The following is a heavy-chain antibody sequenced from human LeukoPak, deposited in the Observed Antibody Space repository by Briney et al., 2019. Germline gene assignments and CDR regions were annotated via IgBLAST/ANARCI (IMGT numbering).Heavy chain of an antibody. CDR2: INHSGST. Sequence: SETLSLTCAVYGGSFSGYYWSWIRQPPGKGLEWIGEINHSGSTNYNPSLKSRVTISVDTSKNQFSLKLGSVTAADTAVYYCARDRDPYYDYLWGSYRPSYFDDWGQGTLVTVSS. CDR3: ARDRDPYYDYLWGSYRPSYFDD. V-gene: IGHV4-34*01. D-gene: IGHD3-16*02. J-gene: IGHJ4*02. CDR1: GGSFSGYY.